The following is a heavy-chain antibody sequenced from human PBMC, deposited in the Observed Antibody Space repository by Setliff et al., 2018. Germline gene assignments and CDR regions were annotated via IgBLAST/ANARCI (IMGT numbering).Heavy chain of an antibody. CDR2: INAGNGNT. V-gene: IGHV1-3*01. J-gene: IGHJ4*02. Sequence: ASVKVSCKASGYTFTSYAMHWVRQAPGQRLEWMGWINAGNGNTKYSQKFQGRVTITRDTSASTAYTELSSLRFEDTAVYYCARSPPTSTYYDFWSGYSYYFDYWSQGTLVTVSS. CDR3: ARSPPTSTYYDFWSGYSYYFDY. D-gene: IGHD3-3*01. CDR1: GYTFTSYA.